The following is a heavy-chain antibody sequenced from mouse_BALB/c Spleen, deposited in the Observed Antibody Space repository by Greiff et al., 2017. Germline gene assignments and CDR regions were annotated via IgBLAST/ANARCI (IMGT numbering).Heavy chain of an antibody. V-gene: IGHV1S56*01. CDR1: GFTFTSYY. J-gene: IGHJ2*01. D-gene: IGHD2-2*01. CDR2: IYPGNVNT. Sequence: QVHVKQSGPELVKPGASVRISCTASGFTFTSYYIHWVKQRPGQGLEWIGWIYPGNVNTKYNEKFKGKATLTADKSSSTAYMQLSSLTSEDSAVYFCAIYYGYYFDYWGQGTTLTVSS. CDR3: AIYYGYYFDY.